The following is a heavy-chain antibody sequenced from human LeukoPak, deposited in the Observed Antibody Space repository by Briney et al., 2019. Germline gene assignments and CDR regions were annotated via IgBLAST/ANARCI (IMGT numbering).Heavy chain of an antibody. Sequence: GCRRLSCAPSGFSVTIYSMNWVRQAPGRGLEWVSYISSSSSTIYYADSVKGCFSISRDNAKKSLYLQMNSLRDEDTAVYYCARCSWWFGELSLHYWGQGTLVTDSS. CDR3: ARCSWWFGELSLHY. V-gene: IGHV3-48*02. CDR2: ISSSSSTI. D-gene: IGHD3-10*01. CDR1: GFSVTIYS. J-gene: IGHJ4*02.